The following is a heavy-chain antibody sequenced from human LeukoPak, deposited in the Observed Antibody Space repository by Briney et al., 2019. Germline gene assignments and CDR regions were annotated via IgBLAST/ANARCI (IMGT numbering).Heavy chain of an antibody. J-gene: IGHJ5*02. CDR3: ARNLYYYDSMGFDP. D-gene: IGHD3-22*01. CDR2: IYYSGST. Sequence: SETLSLTCTVSGGSISSYYWSWIRQPPGKGLEWIGYIYYSGSTNYNPSLKSRVTISVDTSKNQFSLKLSSVTAADTAAYYCARNLYYYDSMGFDPWGQGTLVTVSS. V-gene: IGHV4-59*01. CDR1: GGSISSYY.